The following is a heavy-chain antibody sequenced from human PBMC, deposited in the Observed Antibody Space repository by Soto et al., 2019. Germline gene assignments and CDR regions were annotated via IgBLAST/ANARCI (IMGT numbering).Heavy chain of an antibody. V-gene: IGHV4-30-4*01. CDR2: IYYTGSS. D-gene: IGHD5-18*01. CDR1: GGSVRSGDYY. CDR3: ARGRGVREYSYGLSDI. Sequence: PSETLSLTCTVSGGSVRSGDYYWNWIRQPPGKSLEWIGYIYYTGSSYYNPSLKSRVTISVDVSQNHFSLQLRSVTAADTAVYYCARGRGVREYSYGLSDIWGPGTMVT. J-gene: IGHJ3*02.